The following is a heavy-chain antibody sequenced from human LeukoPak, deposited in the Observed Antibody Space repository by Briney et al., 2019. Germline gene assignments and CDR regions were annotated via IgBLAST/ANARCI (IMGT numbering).Heavy chain of an antibody. J-gene: IGHJ6*02. CDR3: ARDRWVSSPYYYYGMDV. V-gene: IGHV3-30-3*01. Sequence: GGSLRLPCAASGFTFSSYAMHWVRQAPGKGLEWVAVISYDGSNKYYADSVKGRFTISRDNSKNTLYLQMNSLRAEDTAVYYCARDRWVSSPYYYYGMDVWGQGTTVTVSS. CDR2: ISYDGSNK. CDR1: GFTFSSYA. D-gene: IGHD4-23*01.